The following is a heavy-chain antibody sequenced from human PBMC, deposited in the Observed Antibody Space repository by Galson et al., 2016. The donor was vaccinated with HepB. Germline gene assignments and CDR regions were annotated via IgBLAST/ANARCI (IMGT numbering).Heavy chain of an antibody. D-gene: IGHD2-15*01. J-gene: IGHJ3*02. CDR2: INSDGSST. CDR1: GFTFSSFW. Sequence: SLRLSCAASGFTFSSFWMHWVRQAPGKGLVWVSRINSDGSSTTYADSVQGRFTLSRDNAKNTLYLEMNSLRAEDTAVYYCARYCSGGFCYGRQAFDIWGQGTMVTVSS. CDR3: ARYCSGGFCYGRQAFDI. V-gene: IGHV3-74*01.